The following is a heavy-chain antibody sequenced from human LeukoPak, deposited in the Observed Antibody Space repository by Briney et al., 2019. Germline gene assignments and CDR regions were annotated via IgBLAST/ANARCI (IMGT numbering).Heavy chain of an antibody. J-gene: IGHJ6*03. D-gene: IGHD3-3*02. CDR3: ARGSEHFDLRGGPHYYYYYMDV. CDR2: ISGYNGKT. Sequence: GASVKVSCKAYNYTFSSYGITWVRQAPGQGLEWMGWISGYNGKTDYAQKLQGRVTMTTDTSTSTAYMELRSLRSDDTAVYYCARGSEHFDLRGGPHYYYYYMDVWGKGTTVTVSS. CDR1: NYTFSSYG. V-gene: IGHV1-18*01.